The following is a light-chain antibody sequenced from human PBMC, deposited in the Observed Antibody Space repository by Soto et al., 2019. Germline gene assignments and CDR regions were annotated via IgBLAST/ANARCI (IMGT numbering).Light chain of an antibody. CDR3: QHCDYLPI. CDR2: DAS. J-gene: IGKJ3*01. CDR1: HDITSV. V-gene: IGKV1-33*01. Sequence: DIQMTQSPSSLSASVGDRVTITCQASHDITSVLNWYQHKPGSAPKLLIYDASILEAGVPTRFSGSGSGTHFTFTSSSLQHEDVATYYCQHCDYLPIFGPGTTVDFK.